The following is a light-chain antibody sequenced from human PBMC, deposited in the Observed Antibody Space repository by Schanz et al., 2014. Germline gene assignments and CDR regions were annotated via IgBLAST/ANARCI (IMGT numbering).Light chain of an antibody. CDR1: QSVSSY. CDR2: GAS. V-gene: IGKV3-20*01. CDR3: QQYGSSRFT. Sequence: EIVLTQSPGTLSLSPGERATLSCRASQSVSSYLAWYQQKPGQAPRLLIYGASTRATGIPARFSGSGSGTDFPLTISRLEPEDLAVYYCQQYGSSRFTFGPGTKVDIK. J-gene: IGKJ3*01.